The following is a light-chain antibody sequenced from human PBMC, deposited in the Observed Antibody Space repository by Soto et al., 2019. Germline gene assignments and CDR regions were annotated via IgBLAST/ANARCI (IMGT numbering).Light chain of an antibody. Sequence: LTQPASVSGSPGQSITISCTGTSSDIGNYDFVSWYQQVPGTAPKAMIYEVSSRPSGVSNRFSGSKSGNTASLTISGLQAEDEAYYYCSSYTTSTSFILFGGGTQLTVL. CDR3: SSYTTSTSFIL. V-gene: IGLV2-14*01. CDR1: SSDIGNYDF. J-gene: IGLJ2*01. CDR2: EVS.